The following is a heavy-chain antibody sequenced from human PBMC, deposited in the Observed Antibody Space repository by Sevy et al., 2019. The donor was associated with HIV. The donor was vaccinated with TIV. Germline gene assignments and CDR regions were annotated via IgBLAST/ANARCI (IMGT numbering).Heavy chain of an antibody. J-gene: IGHJ4*02. CDR2: MNPNSGKT. Sequence: ASVKVSCKASGYTFTNYEINWVRQATGQGLEWMGWMNPNSGKTGYAPQFHGRVTMTRNTSLNMAYMELSSLRSDETAVYYCARDEQRPYYYGSGNMGHWGQGTLVTVSS. D-gene: IGHD3-10*01. CDR1: GYTFTNYE. CDR3: ARDEQRPYYYGSGNMGH. V-gene: IGHV1-8*01.